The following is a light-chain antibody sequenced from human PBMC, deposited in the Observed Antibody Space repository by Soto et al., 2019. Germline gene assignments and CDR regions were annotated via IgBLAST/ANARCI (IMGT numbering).Light chain of an antibody. Sequence: EIVLTQSPCTLSLSQGERATLSCRATQSVTSSYFAWYQQKPGQAPRLLIYGVSSRATDIQDRFSGSGSGTDFTLTISRLEPEDFVVYYCQQYSSLPHTFGQGTKLEVK. CDR2: GVS. CDR1: QSVTSSY. CDR3: QQYSSLPHT. V-gene: IGKV3-20*01. J-gene: IGKJ2*01.